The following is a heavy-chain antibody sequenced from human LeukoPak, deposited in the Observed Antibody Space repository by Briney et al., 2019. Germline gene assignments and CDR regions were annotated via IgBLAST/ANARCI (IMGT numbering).Heavy chain of an antibody. CDR1: EFTFSSYA. CDR2: ISGSGGST. J-gene: IGHJ4*02. CDR3: AKGRGVGATSFSRGYYFDY. D-gene: IGHD1-26*01. V-gene: IGHV3-23*01. Sequence: GGSLRLSCAASEFTFSSYAMSWVRQAPGKGLEWVSAISGSGGSTYYADSVKGRFTISRDNSKNTLYLQMNSLRAEDTAVYYCAKGRGVGATSFSRGYYFDYWGQGTLVTVSS.